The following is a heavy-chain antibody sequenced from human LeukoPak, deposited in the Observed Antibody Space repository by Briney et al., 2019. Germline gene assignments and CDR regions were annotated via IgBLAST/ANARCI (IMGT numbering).Heavy chain of an antibody. Sequence: PSETLSLTCTVSGGSISSYYWSWIRQPPGKGLEWIGYIYYNGSTNYNPSLKSRVTISVDTSKNQFSLKLSSVTAADTAVYYCARGIVVVPAAGAWFDPWGQGTLVTVSS. J-gene: IGHJ5*02. CDR3: ARGIVVVPAAGAWFDP. V-gene: IGHV4-59*01. D-gene: IGHD2-2*01. CDR1: GGSISSYY. CDR2: IYYNGST.